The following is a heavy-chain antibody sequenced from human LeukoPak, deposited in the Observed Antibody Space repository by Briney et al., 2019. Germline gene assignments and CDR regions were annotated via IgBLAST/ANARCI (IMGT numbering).Heavy chain of an antibody. J-gene: IGHJ4*02. CDR2: IYTSGITTDNPT. Sequence: SETLSLTCPVSGGSISNNYWSWIRQPAGKGLEWIGRIYTSGITTDNPTNDNPSLKSRVTMSLDTSKNQFSLKLTSLTAADTAVYYCAREFYSNTWYYLDYWGQGTLVTVSS. V-gene: IGHV4-4*07. CDR3: AREFYSNTWYYLDY. D-gene: IGHD6-13*01. CDR1: GGSISNNY.